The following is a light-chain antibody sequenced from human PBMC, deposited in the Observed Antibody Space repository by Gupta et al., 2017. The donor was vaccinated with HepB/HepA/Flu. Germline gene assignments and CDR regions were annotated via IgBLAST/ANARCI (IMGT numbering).Light chain of an antibody. CDR1: QSVSSSY. CDR2: GAS. Sequence: EIVLTQSPGTMSLSPGERATLSCRASQSVSSSYLAWYQQKPGQAPRLLIYGASSRATGIPDRFSGSGSGTDXTLTISXLEPEDFAVYYCQQYGSSLEWTFGXGTKVEIK. CDR3: QQYGSSLEWT. J-gene: IGKJ1*01. V-gene: IGKV3-20*01.